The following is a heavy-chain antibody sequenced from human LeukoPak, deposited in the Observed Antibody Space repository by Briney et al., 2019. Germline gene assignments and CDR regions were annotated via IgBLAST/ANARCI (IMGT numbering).Heavy chain of an antibody. J-gene: IGHJ4*02. Sequence: GGSLRLSCAASGFTFRSYVMSWVRQAPGKGLEWVTAISGSGASTYYADSVKGRFTISRDNSKTTLSLQMNSLRAEDTAVYYCAKEPDYYDSYWGQGTLVTVSS. D-gene: IGHD3-22*01. CDR1: GFTFRSYV. CDR3: AKEPDYYDSY. CDR2: ISGSGAST. V-gene: IGHV3-23*01.